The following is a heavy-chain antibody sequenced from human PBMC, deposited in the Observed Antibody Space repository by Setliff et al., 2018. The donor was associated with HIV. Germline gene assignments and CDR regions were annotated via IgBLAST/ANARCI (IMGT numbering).Heavy chain of an antibody. CDR2: IYSSGTT. CDR3: ARGVTIFGVVTRHNYYMDV. V-gene: IGHV4-59*01. D-gene: IGHD3-3*01. Sequence: ETLSLTCTVSGGSISSYYWTWIRQPPGKGLEWIAYIYSSGTTNYNLSLRSRVTISLDTSKNQFSLKLSSVTAADTAVYYGARGVTIFGVVTRHNYYMDVWGKGTTVTV. J-gene: IGHJ6*03. CDR1: GGSISSYY.